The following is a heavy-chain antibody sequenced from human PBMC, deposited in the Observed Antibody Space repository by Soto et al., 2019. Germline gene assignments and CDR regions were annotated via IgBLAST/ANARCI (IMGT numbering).Heavy chain of an antibody. CDR3: ARTRMIESWIDS. Sequence: SETLSLTCNVSGSSISSYYWSWIRQPPGKGLEWIGYVYYTGSTLYNPSLKSRVTISGDMSKKEFSLRLSSVIAADTAVYYCARTRMIESWIDSWGQGTPVTVSS. D-gene: IGHD3-16*01. CDR1: GSSISSYY. V-gene: IGHV4-59*01. CDR2: VYYTGST. J-gene: IGHJ4*02.